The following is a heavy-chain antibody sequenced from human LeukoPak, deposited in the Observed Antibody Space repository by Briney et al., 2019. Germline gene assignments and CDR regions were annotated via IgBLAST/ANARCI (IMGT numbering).Heavy chain of an antibody. D-gene: IGHD6-19*01. J-gene: IGHJ5*02. Sequence: ASVNVSCKASGYSFTSYDINWVRQATGQGLEWMGWMNPNSGNTGYAQKFQGRVTMTSNTSTSTAYMELSSLRSEDTAVYYCARSGWINWFDPWGQGTLVTVSS. CDR1: GYSFTSYD. CDR3: ARSGWINWFDP. V-gene: IGHV1-8*01. CDR2: MNPNSGNT.